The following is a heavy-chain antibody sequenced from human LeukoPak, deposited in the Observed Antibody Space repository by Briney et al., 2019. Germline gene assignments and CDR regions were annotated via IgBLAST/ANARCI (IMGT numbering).Heavy chain of an antibody. CDR3: TRAPYCSGGSCYDY. J-gene: IGHJ4*02. V-gene: IGHV3-49*04. CDR1: GFTFSSYS. D-gene: IGHD2-15*01. Sequence: GGSLRLSCAASGFTFSSYSMNWVRQAPGKGLEWVGFIRSKAYGGTTEYAASVKGRFTISRDDSKSIAYLQMNSLKTEDTAVYYCTRAPYCSGGSCYDYWGQGTLVTVSS. CDR2: IRSKAYGGTT.